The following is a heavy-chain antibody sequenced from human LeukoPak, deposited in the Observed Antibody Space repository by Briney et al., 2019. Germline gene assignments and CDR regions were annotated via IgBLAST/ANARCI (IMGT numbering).Heavy chain of an antibody. J-gene: IGHJ4*02. Sequence: GGSLRLSCAASGFSFSTYAMNWVRQAPGKGLESVSIIGASGGSTYYADSVKGRFTISRDNSKNTPYLQMNSLRAEDTAVYYCAKSRYTRGWFNYWGQGTLVTVSS. V-gene: IGHV3-23*01. CDR2: IGASGGST. CDR3: AKSRYTRGWFNY. CDR1: GFSFSTYA. D-gene: IGHD6-19*01.